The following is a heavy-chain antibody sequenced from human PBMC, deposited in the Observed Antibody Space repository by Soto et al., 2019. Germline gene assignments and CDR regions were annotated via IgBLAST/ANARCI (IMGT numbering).Heavy chain of an antibody. V-gene: IGHV4-59*12. J-gene: IGHJ5*02. CDR2: IYYSGST. D-gene: IGHD3-22*01. CDR1: GGSISSYY. Sequence: SETLSLTCTVSGGSISSYYWSWIRQPPGKGLEWIGYIYYSGSTYYNPSLKSRVTISVDTSKNQFSLKLSSVTAADTAVYYCAIDINYDSTNWFDPWGQGTLVTVSS. CDR3: AIDINYDSTNWFDP.